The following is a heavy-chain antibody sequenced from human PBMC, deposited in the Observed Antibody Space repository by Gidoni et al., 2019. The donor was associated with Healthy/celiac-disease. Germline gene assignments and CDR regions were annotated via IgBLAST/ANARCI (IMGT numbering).Heavy chain of an antibody. D-gene: IGHD6-19*01. Sequence: EVQLVDSGGGLVQPVGYLRLSCAASGFPFSSDSMNWVRQAPGKGLEWVSYISSSSSTIYYADSVKGRFTISRDNAKNSLYLQMNSLRDEDTAVYYCARTNMAVAAHFDYWGQGTLVTVSS. J-gene: IGHJ4*02. V-gene: IGHV3-48*02. CDR1: GFPFSSDS. CDR2: ISSSSSTI. CDR3: ARTNMAVAAHFDY.